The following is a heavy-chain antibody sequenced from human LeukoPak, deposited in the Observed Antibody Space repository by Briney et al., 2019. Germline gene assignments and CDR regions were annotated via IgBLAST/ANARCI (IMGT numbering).Heavy chain of an antibody. J-gene: IGHJ4*02. CDR1: GGSISSYY. CDR3: ARHPQRGILWFGEPPHAHFDY. Sequence: SETLSLTCTVSGGSISSYYWSWIRQPAGKGLEWIGRIDTSGNTNYKPSLKSRVTMSVDTSKNQFSLKLSSVTAADTAVYYCARHPQRGILWFGEPPHAHFDYWGQGTLVTVSS. D-gene: IGHD3-10*01. CDR2: IDTSGNT. V-gene: IGHV4-4*07.